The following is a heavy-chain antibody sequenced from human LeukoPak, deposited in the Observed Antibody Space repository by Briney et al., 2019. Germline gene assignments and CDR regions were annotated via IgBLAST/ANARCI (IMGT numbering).Heavy chain of an antibody. J-gene: IGHJ4*02. CDR1: GGSISSSSYY. CDR2: IYYSGST. V-gene: IGHV4-39*07. D-gene: IGHD2-15*01. Sequence: SETLSLTCTVSGGSISSSSYYWGWIRQPPGKGLEWIGSIYYSGSTYYNPSLKSRVTISVDTSKNQFSLKLSSVTAADTAVYYCARAKLYCSGGSCFDYWGQGTLVTVSS. CDR3: ARAKLYCSGGSCFDY.